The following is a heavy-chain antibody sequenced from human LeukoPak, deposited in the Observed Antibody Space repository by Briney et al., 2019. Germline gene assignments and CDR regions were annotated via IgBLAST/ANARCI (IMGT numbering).Heavy chain of an antibody. V-gene: IGHV3-23*01. CDR1: GFTFDDYG. J-gene: IGHJ4*02. CDR3: ANPPRT. Sequence: GGSLRLSCAASGFTFDDYGMSWVRHTPGKGLEWVSTISVSGGSTYYADSVKGRFTVSRDNSKNTLYLQMNSLRGEDTAVYYCANPPRTWGQGTLVTVSS. CDR2: ISVSGGST.